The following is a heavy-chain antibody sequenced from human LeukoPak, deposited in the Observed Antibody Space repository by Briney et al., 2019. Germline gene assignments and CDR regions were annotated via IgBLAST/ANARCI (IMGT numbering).Heavy chain of an antibody. CDR2: ISGSGDST. D-gene: IGHD6-19*01. CDR3: ARDLYSSGWYGMFDY. Sequence: QPGGSLRLSCAASGFTFINYAMTWVRQAPGKGLEWVSAISGSGDSTFNADSVKGRFTISRDNSKNTLYLQMNSLRAEDTAVYYCARDLYSSGWYGMFDYWGQGTLVTVSS. V-gene: IGHV3-23*01. J-gene: IGHJ4*02. CDR1: GFTFINYA.